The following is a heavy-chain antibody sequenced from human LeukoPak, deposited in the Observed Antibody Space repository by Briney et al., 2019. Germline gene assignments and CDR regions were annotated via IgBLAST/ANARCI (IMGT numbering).Heavy chain of an antibody. J-gene: IGHJ6*03. D-gene: IGHD7-27*01. V-gene: IGHV3-21*01. CDR1: GFTFSSYT. CDR2: ISSSSSYI. CDR3: ARAGLWGGYYMDV. Sequence: KPGGSLRLSCAASGFTFSSYTMNWVRQAPGKGLEWVSSISSSSSYIYYADSVKGRFTISRDNAKNSLYLQMNSLRAEDTAVYYCARAGLWGGYYMDVWGKGTTVTISS.